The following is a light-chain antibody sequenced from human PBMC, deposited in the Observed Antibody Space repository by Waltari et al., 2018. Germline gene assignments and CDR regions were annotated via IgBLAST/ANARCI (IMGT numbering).Light chain of an antibody. Sequence: QSVLTQPPSASGTPGQRVSISCSGSNSNIGTNTVNWYKQLPGTAPKLLIYSNNHRPSGVPDRCSGSKSGTSASLAISGLQSEDDAEYYCAAWDDSLNGPVFGAGTKLTVL. V-gene: IGLV1-44*01. CDR1: NSNIGTNT. CDR2: SNN. J-gene: IGLJ3*02. CDR3: AAWDDSLNGPV.